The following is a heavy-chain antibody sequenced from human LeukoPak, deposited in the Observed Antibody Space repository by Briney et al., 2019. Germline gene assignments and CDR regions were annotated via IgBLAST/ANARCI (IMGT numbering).Heavy chain of an antibody. J-gene: IGHJ3*02. CDR2: ISSKAYGGTT. CDR1: GFTFGDYA. CDR3: TRDFFSYSGSFWASFDI. Sequence: GGSLRLSCTASGFTFGDYAMSWVRQAPGKGLEWVGFISSKAYGGTTEYAASVKGRFTISRDDSKSIAYLQMNSLKTEDTAVYYCTRDFFSYSGSFWASFDIWGQGTMVTVSS. D-gene: IGHD1-26*01. V-gene: IGHV3-49*04.